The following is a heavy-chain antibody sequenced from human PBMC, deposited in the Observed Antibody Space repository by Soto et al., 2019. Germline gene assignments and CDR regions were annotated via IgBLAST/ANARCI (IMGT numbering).Heavy chain of an antibody. Sequence: EVQLVESGGGLVQPGGPLRLSCAPSGFSLRGYSMSWVRQAPGKGLEGVSYISGTGNSIYADSVKGRFTISRDNAKNSVYLQMNSLGDDDTAVYYCARGAGYGDYGDYWGQGTLVTVSS. CDR1: GFSLRGYS. V-gene: IGHV3-48*02. CDR3: ARGAGYGDYGDY. D-gene: IGHD4-17*01. CDR2: ISGTGNSI. J-gene: IGHJ4*02.